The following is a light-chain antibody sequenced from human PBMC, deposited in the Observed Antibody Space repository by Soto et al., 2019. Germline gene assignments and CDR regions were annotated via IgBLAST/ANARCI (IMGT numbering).Light chain of an antibody. CDR2: GAS. CDR1: QSVSSSS. CDR3: QQYGGSPLVT. Sequence: EIVLTQSPGTLSLSPGERATLSCRASQSVSSSSFAWYQQKPGQAPRLLVYGASSRATGIPDRFSGSGSGPDFTLTISRLEPEDFAVYYCQQYGGSPLVTFGQGTKLEIK. J-gene: IGKJ2*01. V-gene: IGKV3-20*01.